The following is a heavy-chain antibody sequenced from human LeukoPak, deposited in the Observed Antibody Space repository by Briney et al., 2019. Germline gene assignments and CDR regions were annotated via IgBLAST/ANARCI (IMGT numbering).Heavy chain of an antibody. V-gene: IGHV3-23*01. CDR3: AKDRSAARVGATPTYYFDY. CDR1: GITFSSYA. D-gene: IGHD1-26*01. CDR2: ISGSGGST. J-gene: IGHJ4*02. Sequence: GGSLRLSCEASGITFSSYAMNWVRQPPGKGLEWVSSISGSGGSTYYADSVKGRFTISRDNSKNTLYLQLNSLRVEDTAVYYCAKDRSAARVGATPTYYFDYWGQGTLVTVSS.